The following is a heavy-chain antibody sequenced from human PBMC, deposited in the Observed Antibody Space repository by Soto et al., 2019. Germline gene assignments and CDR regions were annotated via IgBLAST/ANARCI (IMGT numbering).Heavy chain of an antibody. CDR2: INYSAGT. J-gene: IGHJ1*01. V-gene: IGHV4-31*11. CDR3: ASGLSGYYSPEYFQY. D-gene: IGHD3-9*01. Sequence: SEALSLSCAVSGGFIRSTGFHWSWILQHPGEGLEWIGYINYSAGTTHKPSRLSPVTISADTSKNQFSLPLTPVSAADAAAYYCASGLSGYYSPEYFQYWGESSPVTVSS. CDR1: GGFIRSTGFH.